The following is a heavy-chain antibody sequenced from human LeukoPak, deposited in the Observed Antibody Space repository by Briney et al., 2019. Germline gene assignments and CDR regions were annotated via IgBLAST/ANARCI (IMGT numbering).Heavy chain of an antibody. CDR1: GFTFSSYS. D-gene: IGHD3-22*01. CDR3: ASPVYYYDSRGFDY. Sequence: GGSLRLSCAASGFTFSSYSMNWVRQAPGKGLEWVSSISSSSSYIYYADSVKGRFTISRDNAKNSLYLQMNSLRAEDTAVYYCASPVYYYDSRGFDYWGQGTLVTVSS. J-gene: IGHJ4*02. V-gene: IGHV3-21*01. CDR2: ISSSSSYI.